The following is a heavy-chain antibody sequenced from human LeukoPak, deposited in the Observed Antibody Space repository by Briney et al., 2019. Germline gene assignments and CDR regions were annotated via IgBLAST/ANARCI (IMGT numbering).Heavy chain of an antibody. CDR3: ARGGSGGHYSPFDY. CDR2: INPSSGST. Sequence: GASVKVSCKASGYTFTNYYIHWVREAPGQGLEWMGIINPSSGSTGYAQKFQDRVTMTRDTSTSTLYLELSSLWSEDTAVYYCARGGSGGHYSPFDYWGQGTLVTVSS. CDR1: GYTFTNYY. J-gene: IGHJ4*02. V-gene: IGHV1-46*01. D-gene: IGHD3-10*01.